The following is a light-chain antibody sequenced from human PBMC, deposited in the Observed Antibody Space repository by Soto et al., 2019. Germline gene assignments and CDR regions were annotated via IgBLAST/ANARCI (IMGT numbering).Light chain of an antibody. CDR1: QGIIDY. Sequence: DVQMTQSPSSLSASVGDRVTMACRASQGIIDYLAWYQHKPGKAPELLIYAASTLHSGVPSRFSGSGSGTDFTLTISSLQPEDVATYYCQKYNSAPQTFGPGTNVEIK. V-gene: IGKV1-27*01. CDR3: QKYNSAPQT. CDR2: AAS. J-gene: IGKJ1*01.